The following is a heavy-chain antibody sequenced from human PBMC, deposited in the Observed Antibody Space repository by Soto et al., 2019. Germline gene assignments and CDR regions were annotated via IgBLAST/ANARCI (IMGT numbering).Heavy chain of an antibody. CDR2: INAGNGNT. D-gene: IGHD2-15*01. CDR1: GYTFTSYA. V-gene: IGHV1-3*01. CDR3: XPDIPSFDP. J-gene: IGHJ5*02. Sequence: QVQLVQSGAEVKKPGASVKVSCKASGYTFTSYAMHWVRQAPGQRLEWMGWINAGNGNTKYSQKFQGRVTITRDTSXXTAYMELSSLXSEDTXXXXXXPDIPSFDPWGQGTLVTVSS.